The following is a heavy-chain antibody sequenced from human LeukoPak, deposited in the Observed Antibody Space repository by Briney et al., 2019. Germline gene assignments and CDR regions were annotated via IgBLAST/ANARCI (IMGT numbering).Heavy chain of an antibody. CDR2: ISGSGGGT. CDR1: GFTFSSYG. D-gene: IGHD1-26*01. J-gene: IGHJ2*01. V-gene: IGHV3-23*01. Sequence: GGSLRLSCAASGFTFSSYGMHWVRQAPGKGLEWVSAISGSGGGTYYADSVKGRFTISRDNSKNTLYLQMNSLRVEDTAVYYCAKGRGSYDWYFDLWGRGTLVTVSS. CDR3: AKGRGSYDWYFDL.